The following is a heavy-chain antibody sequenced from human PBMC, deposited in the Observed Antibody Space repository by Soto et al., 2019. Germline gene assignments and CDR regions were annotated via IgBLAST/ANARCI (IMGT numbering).Heavy chain of an antibody. D-gene: IGHD2-21*02. Sequence: PSETLSLTCTVSGGSISSSSYYWGWIRQPPGEGLEWIGSIYYSGSTYYNPSLKSRVTISVDTSKNQFSLKLNSVTAADTAVYYCARRVAEVVTLRNWFDPWGQGTLVTVSS. CDR3: ARRVAEVVTLRNWFDP. J-gene: IGHJ5*02. CDR2: IYYSGST. CDR1: GGSISSSSYY. V-gene: IGHV4-39*01.